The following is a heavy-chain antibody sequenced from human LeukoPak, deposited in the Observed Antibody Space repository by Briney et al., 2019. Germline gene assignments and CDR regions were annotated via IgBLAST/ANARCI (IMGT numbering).Heavy chain of an antibody. CDR2: VDAGNGNT. Sequence: ASVEVSCKASGYTFTTYAMHWVRQAPGQRLEWMGWVDAGNGNTKYSQKFQGRVTITRDTSASTAYMELSGLRSEDTAVYYCARVGSSSYGFGYWGQGTLATVSS. J-gene: IGHJ4*02. CDR1: GYTFTTYA. CDR3: ARVGSSSYGFGY. D-gene: IGHD5-18*01. V-gene: IGHV1-3*01.